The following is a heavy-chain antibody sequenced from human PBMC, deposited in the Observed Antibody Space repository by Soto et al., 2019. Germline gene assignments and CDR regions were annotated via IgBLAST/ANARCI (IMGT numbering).Heavy chain of an antibody. CDR3: AHRSYYYDSSGLGFDS. V-gene: IGHV2-5*02. D-gene: IGHD3-22*01. Sequence: QITLKESGPTLVKPTQNLTLTCIFSGFSLSTSGVGVGWIRQPPGKALEWLAIIYWDDDKRYSPSLKSRLTITKDTSKNQVVLTMTNMDPADTATYYCAHRSYYYDSSGLGFDSWGQGTLVTVSS. J-gene: IGHJ4*02. CDR1: GFSLSTSGVG. CDR2: IYWDDDK.